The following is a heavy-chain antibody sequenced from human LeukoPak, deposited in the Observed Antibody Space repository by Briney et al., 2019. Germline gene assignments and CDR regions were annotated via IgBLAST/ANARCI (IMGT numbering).Heavy chain of an antibody. D-gene: IGHD3-10*01. CDR3: AKDYYGSGRGYYYMDV. Sequence: GGSLSLSCVASEFTFSSYAMNWVRQAPGKGLEWVSGISGSGGSTYYAGSVRGRFTISRDNSKNTLYLQMNSLRAEDTAVYYCAKDYYGSGRGYYYMDVWGKGTTVTISS. CDR1: EFTFSSYA. J-gene: IGHJ6*03. CDR2: ISGSGGST. V-gene: IGHV3-23*01.